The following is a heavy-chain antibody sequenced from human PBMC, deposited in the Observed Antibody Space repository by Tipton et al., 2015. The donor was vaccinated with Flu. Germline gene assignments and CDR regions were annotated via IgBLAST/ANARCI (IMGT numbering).Heavy chain of an antibody. J-gene: IGHJ4*02. Sequence: GLVKPSETLSLTCAVYGGSFSGYYWSWIRQPPGKGLEWIGEINHSGSTNYNPSLKSRVTISVDTSKNQFSLKLSSATAADTAVYYCARDGATVTTGLDYWGQGTLVTVSS. CDR3: ARDGATVTTGLDY. V-gene: IGHV4-34*01. CDR2: INHSGST. D-gene: IGHD4-11*01. CDR1: GGSFSGYY.